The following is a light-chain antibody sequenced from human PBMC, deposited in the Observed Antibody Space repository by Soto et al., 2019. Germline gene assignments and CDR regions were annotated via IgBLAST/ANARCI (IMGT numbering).Light chain of an antibody. CDR3: QQSYSTPRT. Sequence: DIQMTQSPSSLSASVGDRVTITCRASQSISSYLNWYQQKPGKAPKLLIYAASILQSAVPSRFSGSGSGTDFTLTISSLQPEDFSTYYCQQSYSTPRTFGGGTKVEIK. V-gene: IGKV1-39*01. CDR1: QSISSY. CDR2: AAS. J-gene: IGKJ4*01.